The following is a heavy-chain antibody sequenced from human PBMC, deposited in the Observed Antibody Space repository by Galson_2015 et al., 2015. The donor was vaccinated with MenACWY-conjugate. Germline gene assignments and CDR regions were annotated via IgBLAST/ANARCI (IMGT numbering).Heavy chain of an antibody. Sequence: SLRLSCAASRSTFSSNAMSWVRQAPGKGLQWVSSISGSGGRKYQKNSVKGRFTISRDNSKNTLYLQMNSLRAEDTAVYYCAKSAGSSSAYYYFYMDVWGKGTAVTVSS. D-gene: IGHD6-6*01. CDR3: AKSAGSSSAYYYFYMDV. CDR2: ISGSGGRK. CDR1: RSTFSSNA. V-gene: IGHV3-23*01. J-gene: IGHJ6*03.